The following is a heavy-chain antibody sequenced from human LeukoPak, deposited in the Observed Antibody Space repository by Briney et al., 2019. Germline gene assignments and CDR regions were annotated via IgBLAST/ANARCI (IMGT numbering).Heavy chain of an antibody. J-gene: IGHJ4*02. CDR3: AKDYGYSNDWYLIDY. CDR1: GFTFSSYG. V-gene: IGHV3-30*02. D-gene: IGHD6-19*01. Sequence: GGSLRLSCAASGFTFSSYGMHWVRQAPGKGLEWVAFIRYDGSNKHYADSVKGRFTISRDNSKNTLYLQMNSLRTEDTAFYYCAKDYGYSNDWYLIDYWGQGTLVTVSS. CDR2: IRYDGSNK.